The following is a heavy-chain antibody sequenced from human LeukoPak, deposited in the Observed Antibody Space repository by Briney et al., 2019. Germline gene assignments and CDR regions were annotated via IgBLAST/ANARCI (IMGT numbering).Heavy chain of an antibody. CDR2: IYHSGST. V-gene: IGHV4-38-2*01. CDR3: ARRWGGSGTWFDP. Sequence: SETLSLTFSVSGYSISSGYYWGWIRQPPGKGLEWIGSIYHSGSTYYNPSLKSRVAISVDTSKNQFSLKLSSVTAADTAVYYCARRWGGSGTWFDPWGQGTLVTVSS. CDR1: GYSISSGYY. D-gene: IGHD6-25*01. J-gene: IGHJ5*02.